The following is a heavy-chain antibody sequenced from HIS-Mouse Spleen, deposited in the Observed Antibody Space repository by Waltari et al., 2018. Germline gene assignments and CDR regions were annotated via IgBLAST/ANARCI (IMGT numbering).Heavy chain of an antibody. J-gene: IGHJ4*02. CDR1: GGSFSGYY. D-gene: IGHD2-2*02. V-gene: IGHV4-34*01. Sequence: QVQLQQWGAGLLKPSETLSLTCAVYGGSFSGYYWSWIRQPPGKGLAWIGEIKHSGSTNYNPSLKSRVTISVDTSKNQFSLKLSSVTAADTAVYYCARGWGCSSTSCYTPFDYWGQGTLVTVSS. CDR3: ARGWGCSSTSCYTPFDY. CDR2: IKHSGST.